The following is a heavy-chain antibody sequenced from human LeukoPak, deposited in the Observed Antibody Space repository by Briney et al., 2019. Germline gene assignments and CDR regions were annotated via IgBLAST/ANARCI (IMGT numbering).Heavy chain of an antibody. D-gene: IGHD3-10*01. CDR3: ARARRADLRFGEAFRHSKAVRAFDI. J-gene: IGHJ3*02. CDR1: GFTFSSYS. V-gene: IGHV3-48*01. Sequence: GGSLRLSCAASGFTFSSYSMNWVRQAPGKGLEWVSYISSSSSTIYYADSVKGRFTISRDNAKNSLYLQMNSLRAEDTAVFYCARARRADLRFGEAFRHSKAVRAFDIWGQGTMVTVSS. CDR2: ISSSSSTI.